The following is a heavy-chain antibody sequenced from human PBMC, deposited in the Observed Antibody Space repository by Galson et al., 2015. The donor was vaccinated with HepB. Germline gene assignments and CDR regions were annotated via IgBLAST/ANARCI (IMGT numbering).Heavy chain of an antibody. V-gene: IGHV3-21*06. D-gene: IGHD1-26*01. CDR2: ISSSSSHI. Sequence: SLRLSCAASGFTFSSYSMNWVRQAPGKGLEWVSSISSSSSHIYYADSVKGRLTISRDNAKNSLYLQMNSLRAEDTAVYYCARDRSSGNYMGGDYWGPGTLVTVSS. CDR3: ARDRSSGNYMGGDY. CDR1: GFTFSSYS. J-gene: IGHJ4*02.